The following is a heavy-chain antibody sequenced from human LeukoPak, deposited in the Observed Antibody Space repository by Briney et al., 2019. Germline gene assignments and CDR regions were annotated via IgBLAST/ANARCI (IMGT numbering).Heavy chain of an antibody. CDR2: RAHSGVT. V-gene: IGHV4-59*08. D-gene: IGHD3-9*01. J-gene: IGHJ4*02. CDR1: GASITTYS. CDR3: ARWDDTDWAFGS. Sequence: SETLSLTCIVSGASITTYSWNWIRQFPGKGLEWIGFRAHSGVTSYSSSLKSRVTISIDTSKNHLSLKQTSVTAADTAVYYCARWDDTDWAFGSWGPGTLVTVSS.